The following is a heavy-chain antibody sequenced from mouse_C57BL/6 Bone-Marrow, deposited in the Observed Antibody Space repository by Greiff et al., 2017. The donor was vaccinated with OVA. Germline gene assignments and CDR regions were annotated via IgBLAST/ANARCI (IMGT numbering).Heavy chain of an antibody. Sequence: QVTLKESGAELAKPGASVKLSCKASGYTFTSYWMHWVKQRPGQGLEWIGYINPSSGYTKYNQKFKDKATLTADKSSSTAYMQLSSLTYEDSAVYYCSRWRIYYGNHFDYWGQGTTLTVSS. J-gene: IGHJ2*01. V-gene: IGHV1-7*01. CDR3: SRWRIYYGNHFDY. D-gene: IGHD2-1*01. CDR1: GYTFTSYW. CDR2: INPSSGYT.